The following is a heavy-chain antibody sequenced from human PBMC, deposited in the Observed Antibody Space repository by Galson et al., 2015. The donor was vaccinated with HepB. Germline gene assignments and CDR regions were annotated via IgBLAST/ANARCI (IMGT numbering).Heavy chain of an antibody. V-gene: IGHV3-66*01. CDR1: GFTVSAKY. J-gene: IGHJ6*03. CDR3: ARGEEGLAVPTWGLYDSYYYMDV. Sequence: SLRLSCAASGFTVSAKYIIWVRQAPGKGLEWVLVMYRGGNTDYGKSVTGRFTTSRDNSKNTVYLQMNSLRAEDTAVYYRARGEEGLAVPTWGLYDSYYYMDVWGKGTTVTVSS. CDR2: MYRGGNT. D-gene: IGHD3-16*01.